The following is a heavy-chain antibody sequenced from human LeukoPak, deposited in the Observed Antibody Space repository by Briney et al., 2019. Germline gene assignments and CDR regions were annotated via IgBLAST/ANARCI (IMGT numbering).Heavy chain of an antibody. J-gene: IGHJ4*02. D-gene: IGHD3-16*01. Sequence: GGSLRLSCAASGFTFSGCGMHWVRQAPGKGLEWVSAISGSGGSTYYADSVKGRFTISRDNSRDTLYLQMNSLRAEDTAVYYCAKGYYDYVWGSYYFDYWGQGTLVTVSS. CDR3: AKGYYDYVWGSYYFDY. CDR1: GFTFSGCG. CDR2: ISGSGGST. V-gene: IGHV3-23*01.